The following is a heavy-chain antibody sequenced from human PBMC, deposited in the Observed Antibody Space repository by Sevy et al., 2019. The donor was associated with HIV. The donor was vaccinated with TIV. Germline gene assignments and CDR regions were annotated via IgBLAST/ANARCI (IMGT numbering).Heavy chain of an antibody. CDR3: VKEGGGGGGDH. V-gene: IGHV3-30*02. CDR2: IQYDGSNK. D-gene: IGHD3-16*01. Sequence: GGSLRLSCAASGFSFSSYGMHWVRQAPGKGLEWMSYIQYDGSNKDYADSVKGRFTISRDNSKNTLYLQMNSLRVEDTAWFYCVKEGGGGGGDHWGQGTLVTVSS. CDR1: GFSFSSYG. J-gene: IGHJ4*02.